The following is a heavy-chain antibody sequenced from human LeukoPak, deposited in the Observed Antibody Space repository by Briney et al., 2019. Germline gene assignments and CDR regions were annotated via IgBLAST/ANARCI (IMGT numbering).Heavy chain of an antibody. CDR1: GYTFTSYA. CDR2: INAVNGNT. D-gene: IGHD3-10*01. Sequence: ASVKVSCKASGYTFTSYAMHWVRQAPGQRLEWMGWINAVNGNTKYSQKFQGRVTITRDTSASTAYMELSSLRSEDTAVYYCARGSRVTMVRRVITPDDYWGQGTLVTVSS. CDR3: ARGSRVTMVRRVITPDDY. V-gene: IGHV1-3*01. J-gene: IGHJ4*02.